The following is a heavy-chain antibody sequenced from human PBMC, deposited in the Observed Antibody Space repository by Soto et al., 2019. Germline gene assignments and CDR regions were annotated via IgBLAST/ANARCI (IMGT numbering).Heavy chain of an antibody. CDR2: ISGSGGST. CDR1: GFTFSSYA. Sequence: EVQLLESGGGLVQPGGSLRLSCAASGFTFSSYAMSWVRQAPGKGLEWVSTISGSGGSTDYADSVKGRFTIARDNYKNTLYLQMNSLRAEDTAVYYCAKEQWEGYGMDVCGQGTTVTVSS. J-gene: IGHJ6*02. CDR3: AKEQWEGYGMDV. V-gene: IGHV3-23*01. D-gene: IGHD1-26*01.